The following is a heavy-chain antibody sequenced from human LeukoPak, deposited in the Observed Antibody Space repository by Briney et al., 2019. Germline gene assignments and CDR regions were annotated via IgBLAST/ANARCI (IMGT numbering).Heavy chain of an antibody. J-gene: IGHJ3*02. CDR1: GGSISSSRYY. CDR2: IYYSGST. V-gene: IGHV4-39*01. D-gene: IGHD4-23*01. CDR3: AKTEYGGNTKNAFDI. Sequence: YPSETLSLTCTVSGGSISSSRYYWGWIRQPPGKGLEWIGSIYYSGSTYYNPSLKSRVTISVDTSKNQFSLKLSSVTAADTAVYYCAKTEYGGNTKNAFDIWGQGTMVTVSS.